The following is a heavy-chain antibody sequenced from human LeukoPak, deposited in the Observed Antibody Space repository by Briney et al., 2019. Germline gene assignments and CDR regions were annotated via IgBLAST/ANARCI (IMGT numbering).Heavy chain of an antibody. J-gene: IGHJ4*02. CDR2: TYYRSKWYN. CDR1: GDSVSSNSAA. CDR3: ARVEVGGLSAGPKKYYFDY. D-gene: IGHD3-16*02. V-gene: IGHV6-1*01. Sequence: SQTLSLTCAISGDSVSSNSAAWNWIRQSPSRGLEWLGRTYYRSKWYNDYAVSVKSRITINPDTSKNQFSLQLNSVTPEDTAVYYCARVEVGGLSAGPKKYYFDYWGQGTLVTVSS.